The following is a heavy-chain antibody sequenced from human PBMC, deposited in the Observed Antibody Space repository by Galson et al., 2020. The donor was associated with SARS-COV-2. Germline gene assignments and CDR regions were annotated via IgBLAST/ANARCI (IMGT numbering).Heavy chain of an antibody. Sequence: NSGGSLRLSCAASGFTFSSYSMNWVRQAPGKGLEWVSSISSSSSYIYYADSVKGRFTISRDNAKNSLYLQMNSLRAEDTAVYYCARVGPSRLHGYYYYMDVWGKGTTVTVSS. CDR1: GFTFSSYS. V-gene: IGHV3-21*01. D-gene: IGHD4-4*01. CDR2: ISSSSSYI. J-gene: IGHJ6*03. CDR3: ARVGPSRLHGYYYYMDV.